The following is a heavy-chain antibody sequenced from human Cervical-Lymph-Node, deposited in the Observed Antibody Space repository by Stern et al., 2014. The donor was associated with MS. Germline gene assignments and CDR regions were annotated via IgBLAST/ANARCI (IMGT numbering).Heavy chain of an antibody. D-gene: IGHD3-22*01. V-gene: IGHV3-23*04. Sequence: VQLVESGGGIVEPGGSLRLSCAASGFTFMNFAMSWVRQAPGKGLEWVSALSGSGGSTYYTDSVKGRFTISRDNPKNTLYLQMNSLRAEDTAVYYCAKGPEYYYDSSDYYVNWGQGTLVTVSS. J-gene: IGHJ4*02. CDR3: AKGPEYYYDSSDYYVN. CDR2: LSGSGGST. CDR1: GFTFMNFA.